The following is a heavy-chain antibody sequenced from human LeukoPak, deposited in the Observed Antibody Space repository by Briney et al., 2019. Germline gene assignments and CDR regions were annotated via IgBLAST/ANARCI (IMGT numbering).Heavy chain of an antibody. J-gene: IGHJ4*02. D-gene: IGHD2-2*01. CDR2: ICGSGGST. Sequence: GGSLRLSCAASGFTFSSYAMSWVRQAPGKGLEWVSVICGSGGSTYYADSLKGRFTISRDHSKNPLYLQMNSLTAEDTALYYCAKEGCTSTNCYVNCWGQGTLVTVSS. CDR1: GFTFSSYA. V-gene: IGHV3-23*01. CDR3: AKEGCTSTNCYVNC.